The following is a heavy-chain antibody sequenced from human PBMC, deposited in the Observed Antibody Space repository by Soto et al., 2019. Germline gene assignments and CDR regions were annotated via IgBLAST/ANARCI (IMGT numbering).Heavy chain of an antibody. Sequence: SETLSLTCTVSGGSISTSSHYWGWIRQPPGKGLEWIGYIYYSGSTYYNPSLKSRVTIYVDTSKSQFSLKLSSVTAADTAVYYCASLFYYDSSGFYYFFDYWGQGTLVTVSS. J-gene: IGHJ4*02. CDR2: IYYSGST. V-gene: IGHV4-39*01. CDR3: ASLFYYDSSGFYYFFDY. CDR1: GGSISTSSHY. D-gene: IGHD3-22*01.